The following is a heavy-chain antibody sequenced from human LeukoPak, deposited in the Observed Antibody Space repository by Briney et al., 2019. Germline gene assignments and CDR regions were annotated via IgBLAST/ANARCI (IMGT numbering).Heavy chain of an antibody. CDR2: INHSGST. CDR3: ARDLAVAGTGPFDY. V-gene: IGHV4-39*07. CDR1: GDSISNSTYY. D-gene: IGHD6-19*01. Sequence: PSETLSLTCSVSGDSISNSTYYWSWIRQPPGKGLEWIGEINHSGSTNYNPSLKSRVTISVDTSKNQFSLKLSSVTAADTAVYYCARDLAVAGTGPFDYWGQGTLVTVSS. J-gene: IGHJ4*02.